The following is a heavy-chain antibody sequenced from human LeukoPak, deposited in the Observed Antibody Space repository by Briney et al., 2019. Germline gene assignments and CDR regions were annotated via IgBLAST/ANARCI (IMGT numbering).Heavy chain of an antibody. CDR2: IIPIFGTA. CDR3: ARAEGPNTAMVGY. V-gene: IGHV1-69*05. CDR1: GSTFSSYA. Sequence: SVKVSCKASGSTFSSYAISWVRQAPGQGLEWMGRIIPIFGTANYAQKFQGRVTITTDESTSTAYMELSSLRSEDTAVYYCARAEGPNTAMVGYWGQGALVTVSS. J-gene: IGHJ4*02. D-gene: IGHD5-18*01.